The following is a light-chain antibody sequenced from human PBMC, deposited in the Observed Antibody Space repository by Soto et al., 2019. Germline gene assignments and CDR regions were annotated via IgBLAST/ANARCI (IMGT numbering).Light chain of an antibody. CDR1: QSVSSNY. J-gene: IGKJ1*01. Sequence: VLTQSPATLSLSPGERATLSCRASQSVSSNYLAWYQQKPGQAPRLLIYGASSRATGIPDRFSGSGSGTDFTLTISRLEPEDFAVYYCQQHGSSPQTFGQGTKVDIK. CDR3: QQHGSSPQT. CDR2: GAS. V-gene: IGKV3-20*01.